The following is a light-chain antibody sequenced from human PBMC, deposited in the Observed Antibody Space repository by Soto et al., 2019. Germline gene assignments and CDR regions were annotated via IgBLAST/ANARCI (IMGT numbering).Light chain of an antibody. CDR1: QSISNF. CDR3: QQSYTTPDT. Sequence: DIQMTQSPSSLSASVGDRVTITCRASQSISNFLNWYQQKPGESPELLIYAASSLHSGVPSRFSGSGSGTNFTLTISSLQPEDFATYSCQQSYTTPDTFGQGTKLEIK. CDR2: AAS. V-gene: IGKV1-39*01. J-gene: IGKJ2*01.